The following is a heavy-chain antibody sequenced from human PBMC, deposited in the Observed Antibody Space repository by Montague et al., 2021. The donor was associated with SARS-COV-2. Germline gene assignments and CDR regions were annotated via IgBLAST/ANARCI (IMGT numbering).Heavy chain of an antibody. CDR3: AHLIRYYDIFTGIPFDD. CDR2: IYWDDDK. CDR1: GFSLSTSGVG. J-gene: IGHJ4*02. Sequence: PALVKPTQTLTLTCTFSGFSLSTSGVGVGWIRQPPGKALEWLALIYWDDDKRYSPSLKRRLTITKDTSKNQVVLTMTNMDPVDTATYYCAHLIRYYDIFTGIPFDDWGQGTQVTVSS. V-gene: IGHV2-5*02. D-gene: IGHD3-9*01.